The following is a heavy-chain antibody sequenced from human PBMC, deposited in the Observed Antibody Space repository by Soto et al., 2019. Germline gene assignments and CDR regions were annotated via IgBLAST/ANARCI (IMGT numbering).Heavy chain of an antibody. D-gene: IGHD3-10*01. Sequence: EVRLVESGGDLVQPGGSLRLSCAVSGFSVATDSMSWVRQAPGKGLEWISGIYKDGTTYHADSVKGRFTTSRDSLKNTLYLQMDNLGAEDTAVYHCTRDSSYYGSGRGVLDYWGQGTLVTVSS. V-gene: IGHV3-66*01. J-gene: IGHJ4*02. CDR1: GFSVATDS. CDR2: IYKDGTT. CDR3: TRDSSYYGSGRGVLDY.